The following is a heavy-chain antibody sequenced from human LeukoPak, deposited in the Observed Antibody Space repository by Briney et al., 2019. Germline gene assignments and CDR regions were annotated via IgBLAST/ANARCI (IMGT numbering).Heavy chain of an antibody. D-gene: IGHD3-22*01. J-gene: IGHJ3*02. Sequence: GGSLRLSCAASGFTFSDHYMDWVRQAPGKGLVWVSRINSDGSSTSYADSVKGRFTISRDNAKNTLYLQMNSLRAEDTAVYYCARGGKWFYAFDIWGQGTMVTASS. V-gene: IGHV3-74*01. CDR1: GFTFSDHY. CDR3: ARGGKWFYAFDI. CDR2: INSDGSST.